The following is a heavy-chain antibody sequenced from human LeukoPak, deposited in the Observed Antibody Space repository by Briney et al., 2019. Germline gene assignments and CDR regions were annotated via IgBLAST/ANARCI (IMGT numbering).Heavy chain of an antibody. Sequence: ASVKVSCKASGYTSTGYYFHWVRQAPGQGLEWMGWINPNTAGTNYAQKFLGRVTLTWDTSISTAYMELNRLTSDDTAVYFCATSAGDYKAGYYYYLGVWGKGTSVTVSS. CDR1: GYTSTGYY. CDR3: ATSAGDYKAGYYYYLGV. J-gene: IGHJ6*03. V-gene: IGHV1-2*02. D-gene: IGHD4-17*01. CDR2: INPNTAGT.